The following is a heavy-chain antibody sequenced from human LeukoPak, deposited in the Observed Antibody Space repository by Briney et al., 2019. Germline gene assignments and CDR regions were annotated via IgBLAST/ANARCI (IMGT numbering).Heavy chain of an antibody. Sequence: GGSLRLSCAASGFTFNSYAMNWVRQTPGKGLEWVSAISGNGDNIYYADSVKGRFTISRDNSKDTLYLQMNSLRAEDTAVYYCAKGQTVTTRVDYWGQGTLVTVSS. J-gene: IGHJ4*02. CDR3: AKGQTVTTRVDY. CDR1: GFTFNSYA. CDR2: ISGNGDNI. D-gene: IGHD4-17*01. V-gene: IGHV3-23*01.